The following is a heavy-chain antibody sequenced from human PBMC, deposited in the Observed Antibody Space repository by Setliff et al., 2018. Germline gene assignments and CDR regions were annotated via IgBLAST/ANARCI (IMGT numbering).Heavy chain of an antibody. Sequence: PSETLYLTCTVSGGPISSYYWSWTRQPAGKGLEWIGRIYTSGSTNYNPSLKSRVTMSVDTSKNQFSLKLSSVTAADTAVYYCARDHGDYGYYYYYMDVWGKGTTVTVSS. CDR1: GGPISSYY. CDR3: ARDHGDYGYYYYYMDV. D-gene: IGHD4-17*01. CDR2: IYTSGST. V-gene: IGHV4-4*07. J-gene: IGHJ6*03.